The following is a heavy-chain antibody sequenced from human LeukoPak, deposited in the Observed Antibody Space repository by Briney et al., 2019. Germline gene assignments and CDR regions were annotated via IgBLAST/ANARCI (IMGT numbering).Heavy chain of an antibody. D-gene: IGHD3-22*01. V-gene: IGHV4-59*01. CDR1: GGSISSYY. J-gene: IGHJ4*02. CDR3: ARGDDSSGYYVGY. CDR2: IYYSGST. Sequence: SETLSLTCTVSGGSISSYYWSWIRQPPGKGLEWIGYIYYSGSTNYNPSLKSRVTISVGTSKNQFSLKLSSVTAADTAVYYCARGDDSSGYYVGYWGQGTLVTVSS.